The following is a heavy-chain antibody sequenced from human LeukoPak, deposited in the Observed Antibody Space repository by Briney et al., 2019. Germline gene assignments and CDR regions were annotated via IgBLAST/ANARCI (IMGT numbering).Heavy chain of an antibody. D-gene: IGHD1-26*01. V-gene: IGHV3-48*01. J-gene: IGHJ4*02. CDR3: ARRGELTPPYYSDY. CDR1: GFTFSSYS. CDR2: ISSSSSTI. Sequence: GGSLRLSCAASGFTFSSYSMNWVRQAPGKGLEWISYISSSSSTIYYADSVKGRFTISGENAKNSLYLQMSSLRAEDTAVYYCARRGELTPPYYSDYWGQGTLVTVSS.